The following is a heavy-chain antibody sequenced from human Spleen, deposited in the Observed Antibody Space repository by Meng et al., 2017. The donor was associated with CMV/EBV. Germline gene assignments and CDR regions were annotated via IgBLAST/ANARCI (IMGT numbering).Heavy chain of an antibody. V-gene: IGHV4-38-2*02. D-gene: IGHD1-26*01. Sequence: SETLSLTCTVSGYSISSGYYWGWIRQPPGKGLEWIGSIYHSGSTYYNPSLKSRVTISVDTSKNQFSLKLSSVTAADTAVYYCASATLGATPDAFDIWGQGTMVTVSS. J-gene: IGHJ3*02. CDR1: GYSISSGYY. CDR3: ASATLGATPDAFDI. CDR2: IYHSGST.